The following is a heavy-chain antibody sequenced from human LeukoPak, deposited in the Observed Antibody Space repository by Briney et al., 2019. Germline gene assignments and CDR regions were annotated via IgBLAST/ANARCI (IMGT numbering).Heavy chain of an antibody. CDR1: GYTFTSYD. CDR3: ARGMIAAAGTGVDY. CDR2: MNPNSGNT. Sequence: GGSVKVSCKASGYTFTSYDINWVRQTTGQGLEWMGWMNPNSGNTGYAQKFQGRVTMTRNTSISTAYMELSSLRSEDTAVYYCARGMIAAAGTGVDYWGQGTLVTVSS. J-gene: IGHJ4*02. D-gene: IGHD6-13*01. V-gene: IGHV1-8*01.